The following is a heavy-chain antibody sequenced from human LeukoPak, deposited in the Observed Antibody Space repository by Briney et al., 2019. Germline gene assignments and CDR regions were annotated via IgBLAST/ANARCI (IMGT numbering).Heavy chain of an antibody. D-gene: IGHD5-18*01. CDR1: GGSISGYY. Sequence: PSETLSLTCTVSGGSISGYYWSWIRQPPGKGLEWIGYIYYSGSTNYNPSLKSRVTISVDTSKNQFSLKLSSVTAADTAVYYCARQRRGYSYVGGNFDYWGQGTLVTVSS. J-gene: IGHJ4*02. CDR2: IYYSGST. V-gene: IGHV4-59*08. CDR3: ARQRRGYSYVGGNFDY.